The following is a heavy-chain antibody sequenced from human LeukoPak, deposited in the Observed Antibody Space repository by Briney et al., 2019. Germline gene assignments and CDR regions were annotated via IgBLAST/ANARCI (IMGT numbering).Heavy chain of an antibody. Sequence: GGSLRLSCAASGFTFSSYSMNWVRQAPGKGLEWVSSISSSSSYTYYADSVKGRFTISRDNAKNSLYLQMNSLRAEDTAVYYCARGMVQAPFFQHWRQGPLVTVSS. V-gene: IGHV3-21*01. CDR1: GFTFSSYS. J-gene: IGHJ1*01. CDR3: ARGMVQAPFFQH. CDR2: ISSSSSYT. D-gene: IGHD3-10*01.